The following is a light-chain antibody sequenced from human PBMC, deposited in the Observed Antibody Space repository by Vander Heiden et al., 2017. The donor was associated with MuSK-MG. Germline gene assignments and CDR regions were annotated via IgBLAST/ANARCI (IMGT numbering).Light chain of an antibody. CDR1: SSNIGSNT. CDR2: RNN. CDR3: AAWDDSLNAVV. Sequence: QSVLTQPPSASGTPGQRVTISCSGSSSNIGSNTVNWYQQLPGTAPKLLTYRNNQRPSGVPDRFSGSKSGTSASLAISGLQSEDEADYYCAAWDDSLNAVVFGGGTKLTVL. J-gene: IGLJ2*01. V-gene: IGLV1-44*01.